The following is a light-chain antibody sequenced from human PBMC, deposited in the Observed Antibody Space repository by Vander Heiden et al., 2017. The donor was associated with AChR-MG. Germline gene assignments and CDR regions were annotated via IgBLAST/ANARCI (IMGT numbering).Light chain of an antibody. V-gene: IGLV3-21*02. CDR1: NIGRKS. CDR3: QVWDSSSDHWV. CDR2: DDS. Sequence: SYVLTQPPSVSVAPGQTARITCGGNNIGRKSEHWYQQKTGQAPMLAVYDDSGRPSGTPDRFSGSNSANTATLTTSRVEAGDDADYYCQVWDSSSDHWVFGGRTKLTVL. J-gene: IGLJ3*02.